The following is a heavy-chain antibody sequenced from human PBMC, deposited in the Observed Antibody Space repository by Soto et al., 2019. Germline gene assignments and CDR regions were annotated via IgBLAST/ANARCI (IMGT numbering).Heavy chain of an antibody. V-gene: IGHV3-30-3*01. CDR2: ISYDGSNK. Sequence: GGSLRLSCAASGFTFSSYAMHWVRQAPGKGLEWVAVISYDGSNKYYADSVKGRFTISRDNSKNTLYLQMNSLRAEDTALDYCARAGRGRIEVVVPAASLPYYYYGMDVWGQGTTVTVSS. CDR1: GFTFSSYA. J-gene: IGHJ6*02. D-gene: IGHD2-2*01. CDR3: ARAGRGRIEVVVPAASLPYYYYGMDV.